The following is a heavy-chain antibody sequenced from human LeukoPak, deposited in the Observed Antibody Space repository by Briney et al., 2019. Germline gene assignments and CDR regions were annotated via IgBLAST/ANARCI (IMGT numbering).Heavy chain of an antibody. CDR3: ARYSSGGRYYLDY. J-gene: IGHJ4*01. Sequence: ASVKASCKASGYTFTGYYMHWVRQAPGQGLEWMGWINPNSGGTNYAQKFQGRVTMTRDTSISTVYMELSSLRSDDTAVYYCARYSSGGRYYLDYWGQGTLVTVSS. CDR1: GYTFTGYY. CDR2: INPNSGGT. D-gene: IGHD2-15*01. V-gene: IGHV1-2*02.